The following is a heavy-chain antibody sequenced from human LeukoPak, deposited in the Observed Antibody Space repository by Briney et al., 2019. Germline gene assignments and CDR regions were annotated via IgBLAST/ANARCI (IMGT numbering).Heavy chain of an antibody. V-gene: IGHV3-72*01. CDR2: TRKKTNSYTT. CDR3: ARIAKGVGVDY. D-gene: IGHD2-15*01. CDR1: GFTFSDHY. Sequence: GGSLRLSCAASGFTFSDHYMDWVRQAPGKGLEWVGRTRKKTNSYTTEYAASVKGRFSISRDDLKNSPYLQMNSLKIEDTAVYYCARIAKGVGVDYWGQGTLVTVSS. J-gene: IGHJ4*02.